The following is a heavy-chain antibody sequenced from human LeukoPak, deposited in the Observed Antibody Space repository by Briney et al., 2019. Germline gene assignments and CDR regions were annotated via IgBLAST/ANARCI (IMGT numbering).Heavy chain of an antibody. D-gene: IGHD5-12*01. CDR1: GYSFPGYY. V-gene: IGHV1-2*02. CDR2: ISPNTGGT. J-gene: IGHJ4*02. Sequence: GASVKVSCKASGYSFPGYYMHWVRQAPGQGLEWMGCISPNTGGTNSAQKFQGRVTMTSDTSITTAYMELSRLRSDDTAVYYCARGGGYSGYDFDYSGQGTLVTVSS. CDR3: ARGGGYSGYDFDY.